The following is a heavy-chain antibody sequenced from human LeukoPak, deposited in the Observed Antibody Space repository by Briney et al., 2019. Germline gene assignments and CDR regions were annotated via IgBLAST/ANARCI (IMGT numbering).Heavy chain of an antibody. CDR2: ISGSGGST. Sequence: GGSLRLSXAASGFTFSSYAMSWVRQAPGKGLEWVSAISGSGGSTYYADSVKGRFTISRDNSKNTLYLQMNSLRAEDTAVYYCAKSHCTNGVCPNWFDPWGQGTLVTVSS. J-gene: IGHJ5*02. CDR1: GFTFSSYA. D-gene: IGHD2-8*01. CDR3: AKSHCTNGVCPNWFDP. V-gene: IGHV3-23*01.